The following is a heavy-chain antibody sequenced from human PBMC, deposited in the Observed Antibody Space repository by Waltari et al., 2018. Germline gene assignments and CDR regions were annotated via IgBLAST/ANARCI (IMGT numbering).Heavy chain of an antibody. CDR1: GFTFCSSG. D-gene: IGHD3-10*01. CDR3: ARDQSRDGLHFDY. V-gene: IGHV3-33*01. J-gene: IGHJ4*02. Sequence: QVQLVESGGGVVQPGSSLRLSCAASGFTFCSSGMHWVRQAPGKGLERVAVIWYDGSNKYYADSVKGRFTISRDNSKNTLYLQMNSLRAEDTAVYYCARDQSRDGLHFDYWGQGTLVTVSS. CDR2: IWYDGSNK.